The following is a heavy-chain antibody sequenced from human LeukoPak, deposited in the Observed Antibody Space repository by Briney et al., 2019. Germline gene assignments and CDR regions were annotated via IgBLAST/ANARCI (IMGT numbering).Heavy chain of an antibody. CDR3: ARGMVGATNDY. V-gene: IGHV1-8*03. CDR1: GYTFTGYY. Sequence: ASVKVSCKASGYTFTGYYMHWVRQATGQGLEWMGWMNPNSGNTGYAQKFQGRVTITRNTSISTAYMELSSLRSEDTAVYYCARGMVGATNDYWGQGTLVTVSS. J-gene: IGHJ4*02. CDR2: MNPNSGNT. D-gene: IGHD1-26*01.